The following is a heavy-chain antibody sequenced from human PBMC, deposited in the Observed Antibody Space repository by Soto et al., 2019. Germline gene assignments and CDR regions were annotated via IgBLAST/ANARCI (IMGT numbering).Heavy chain of an antibody. CDR1: GGSISSGGYS. D-gene: IGHD3-3*01. CDR2: IYHSVST. CDR3: ARGPPFCR. J-gene: IGHJ4*02. V-gene: IGHV4-30-2*01. Sequence: QLQLQESGSGLVKPSQTLSLTCAVSGGSISSGGYSWSWIRQPPGKGLEWIAYIYHSVSTYYNLSLKSRVTWSVGRSKNQSSLKMRSVTAAVTAVYNWARGPPFCRWGQGTMVTVSS.